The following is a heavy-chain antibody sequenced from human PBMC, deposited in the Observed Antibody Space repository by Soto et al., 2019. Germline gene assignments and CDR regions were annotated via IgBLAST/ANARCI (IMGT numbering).Heavy chain of an antibody. J-gene: IGHJ4*02. Sequence: GGSLRFSCAASVFTFSDYYMSLIRQAPGKGLEWLSYSSDSGTFTRYADSVKGRFSISRDNAQNSLYLQINSLRGEDTAIYDCERSGDNYNILEYWGQGTTVTLSS. D-gene: IGHD3-9*01. CDR1: VFTFSDYY. CDR3: ERSGDNYNILEY. CDR2: SSDSGTFT. V-gene: IGHV3-11*06.